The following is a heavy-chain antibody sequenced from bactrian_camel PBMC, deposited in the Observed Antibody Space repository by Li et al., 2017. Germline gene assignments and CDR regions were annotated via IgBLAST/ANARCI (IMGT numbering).Heavy chain of an antibody. CDR3: AADVRWGCHSGSWLSAQRHNPDFGY. V-gene: IGHV3S55*01. CDR2: IAPDGSR. D-gene: IGHD3*01. CDR1: GLTFEGGN. J-gene: IGHJ6*01. Sequence: HVQLVESGGGLVQPGGSLRLTCTAVGLTFEGGNQGWYRETPGNEFELVSSIAPDGSRWYADSVQGRFTISQDNAANTLTLQMNSLKPEDTAMYYCAADVRWGCHSGSWLSAQRHNPDFGYWGQGTQVTVS.